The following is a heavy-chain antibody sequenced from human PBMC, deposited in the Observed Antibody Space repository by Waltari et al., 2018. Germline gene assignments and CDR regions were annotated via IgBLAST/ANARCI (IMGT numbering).Heavy chain of an antibody. CDR1: GYIFTSYG. J-gene: IGHJ2*01. V-gene: IGHV1-18*01. CDR2: TSAHNDDT. D-gene: IGHD4-17*01. CDR3: ARDYYSDYVFDH. Sequence: QVQLVQSGGEVKNPGASVKVSCKASGYIFTSYGISWVRQAPGQSLEWMGWTSAHNDDTNYVQRFQYRLTMTTDTSTNTAYMDLMSLRSDDTAVYYCARDYYSDYVFDHWGHGTLVIVSS.